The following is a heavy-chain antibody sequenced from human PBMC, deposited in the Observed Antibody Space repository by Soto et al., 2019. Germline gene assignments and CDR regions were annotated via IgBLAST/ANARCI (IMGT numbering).Heavy chain of an antibody. Sequence: QVQLQQWGAGLLKPSETLSLTCAVYGGSFSGYYWSWIRQPPGEGLEWIGEINHRGSTKYNPSLKSRVTISVDTSKNQFSLKLSSVTAADTAVYYCARLPTGGSFFEYWGQGILVTVSS. J-gene: IGHJ4*02. CDR1: GGSFSGYY. CDR3: ARLPTGGSFFEY. CDR2: INHRGST. V-gene: IGHV4-34*01. D-gene: IGHD1-26*01.